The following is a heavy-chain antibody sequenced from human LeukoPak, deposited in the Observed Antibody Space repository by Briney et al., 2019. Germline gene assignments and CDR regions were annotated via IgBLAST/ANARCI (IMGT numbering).Heavy chain of an antibody. CDR3: ARIMGAIVGDAFDI. CDR2: NT. V-gene: IGHV4-39*01. D-gene: IGHD1-26*01. J-gene: IGHJ3*02. CDR1: GASISSSTYY. Sequence: SETLSLTCTVSGASISSSTYYWGWIRQPPGKGLEWIGSNTYYNPSLKSRVTISLDTSKNQFSLKLSSLTAADTAVYYCARIMGAIVGDAFDIWGQGTMVTVSS.